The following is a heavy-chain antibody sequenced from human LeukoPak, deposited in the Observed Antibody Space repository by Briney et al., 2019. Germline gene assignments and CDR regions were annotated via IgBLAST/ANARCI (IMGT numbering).Heavy chain of an antibody. J-gene: IGHJ4*02. CDR1: GLAFNTHA. CDR2: ISARGAVT. Sequence: GWALTLSCAASGLAFNTHAMTWVRQAPGKGREWVSHISARGAVTYYADSVEGRFTISRDNSNTTLFLHMRSLRGEDAAIYFCARSQWDLTYYLGSWGQGTLVAVSS. V-gene: IGHV3-23*01. D-gene: IGHD1-26*01. CDR3: ARSQWDLTYYLGS.